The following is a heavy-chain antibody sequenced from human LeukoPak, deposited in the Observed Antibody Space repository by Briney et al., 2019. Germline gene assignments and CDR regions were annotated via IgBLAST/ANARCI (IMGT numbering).Heavy chain of an antibody. Sequence: AGGSLRLSCAASGFTFSSSAMHWVRQAPDKGLEWVAVIYSAGNTDYADSVKGRFTIYRDNSKNTLYLQMNSLRAEDTAVYYCARGNPYYYGSGSYYYYGMDVWGQGTTVTVSS. D-gene: IGHD3-10*01. V-gene: IGHV3-53*01. CDR2: IYSAGNT. J-gene: IGHJ6*02. CDR3: ARGNPYYYGSGSYYYYGMDV. CDR1: GFTFSSSA.